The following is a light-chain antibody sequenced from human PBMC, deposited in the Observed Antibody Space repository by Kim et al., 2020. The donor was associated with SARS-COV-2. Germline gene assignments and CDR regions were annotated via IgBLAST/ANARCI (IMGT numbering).Light chain of an antibody. CDR3: QSYDSSLNHYV. J-gene: IGLJ1*01. CDR1: SSNIGAGYD. Sequence: QSVLTQPPSVPGAPGQRVTISCTGNSSNIGAGYDVHWYQQFPGTAPKLLMYGYINRPSGVPDRFSGSKSGTSASLAITGLQAEDEADYYCQSYDSSLNHYVFGTGTKVTVL. V-gene: IGLV1-40*01. CDR2: GYI.